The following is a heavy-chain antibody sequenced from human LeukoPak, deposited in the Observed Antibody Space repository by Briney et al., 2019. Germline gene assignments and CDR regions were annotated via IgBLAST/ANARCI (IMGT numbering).Heavy chain of an antibody. J-gene: IGHJ4*02. D-gene: IGHD3-22*01. V-gene: IGHV3-30*04. CDR1: GFTFSSYA. Sequence: GGSLRLSCAASGFTFSSYAMHWVRQAPGKGLEWVAVISYDGSNKYYADSVKGRFTISRDNSKNTLYLQMNSLRTEDTAVYYCAKSYYDSSGYRGDFDYWGQGTLVTVSS. CDR3: AKSYYDSSGYRGDFDY. CDR2: ISYDGSNK.